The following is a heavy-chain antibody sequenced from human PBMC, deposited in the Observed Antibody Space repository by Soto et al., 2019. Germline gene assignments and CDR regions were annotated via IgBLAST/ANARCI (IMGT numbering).Heavy chain of an antibody. D-gene: IGHD4-17*01. CDR3: ARENGDYPNSFLDY. CDR1: GGTFSSYT. Sequence: QVQLVQSGAEVKKPGSSVKVSCKASGGTFSSYTISWVRQAPGQGLEWMGRIIPILGIANYAKKFQGRVTITADKSTSTAYMELSSLRSEDTAVYYCARENGDYPNSFLDYWGQGTLVTVSS. J-gene: IGHJ4*02. V-gene: IGHV1-69*08. CDR2: IIPILGIA.